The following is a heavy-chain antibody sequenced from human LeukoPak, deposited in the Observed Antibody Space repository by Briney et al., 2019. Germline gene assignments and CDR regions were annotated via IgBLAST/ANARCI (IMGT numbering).Heavy chain of an antibody. CDR3: ARGLLAGIAAAGSD. V-gene: IGHV1-24*01. CDR2: FDPEDGET. Sequence: ASGKVSCKVSGYTLTELSMHWVRQAPGKGLEWMGGFDPEDGETIYAQKFQGRVTMTEDTSTDTAYMELSSLRSEDTAVYYCARGLLAGIAAAGSDWGQGTLVTVSS. J-gene: IGHJ4*02. D-gene: IGHD6-13*01. CDR1: GYTLTELS.